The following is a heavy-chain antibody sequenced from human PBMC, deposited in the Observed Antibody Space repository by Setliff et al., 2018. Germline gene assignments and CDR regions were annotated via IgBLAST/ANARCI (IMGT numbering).Heavy chain of an antibody. CDR3: ARDKTNYGEYYFDS. V-gene: IGHV3-30*04. J-gene: IGHJ4*01. Sequence: GGSLRLSCAASGFTFSSYTMHWVRQAPGKGLAWVAVISSDGGDKYYADSVKGRFTISRDTSKNTLHLQMNSLRVEDTAVYYCARDKTNYGEYYFDSWGQGTLVTVSS. D-gene: IGHD4-17*01. CDR1: GFTFSSYT. CDR2: ISSDGGDK.